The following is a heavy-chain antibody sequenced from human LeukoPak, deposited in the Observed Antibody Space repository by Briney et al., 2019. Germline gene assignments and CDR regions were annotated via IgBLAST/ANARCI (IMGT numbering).Heavy chain of an antibody. CDR3: ARNYYDSSGYQIFDY. Sequence: SETLSLTCAVYGGSFSGYYWSWIRQPPGKGLEWIGEINHSGSTNYNPSLKSRVTISVDTSKNQFSLKLSSVTAADTAVYYCARNYYDSSGYQIFDYWGQGTLVTVSS. CDR2: INHSGST. J-gene: IGHJ4*02. V-gene: IGHV4-34*01. D-gene: IGHD3-22*01. CDR1: GGSFSGYY.